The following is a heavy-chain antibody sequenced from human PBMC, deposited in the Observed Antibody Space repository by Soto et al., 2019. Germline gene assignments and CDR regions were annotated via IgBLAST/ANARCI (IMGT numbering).Heavy chain of an antibody. D-gene: IGHD6-13*01. Sequence: EVQLMESGGGLVQPGGSLRLSCAASEFSFSSYALNWVRQAPGKGLEWVSAISATGTTTYYADSVKGRFTISRDNSKRTLFLQMDSLSPEDTAVYSCATYSSPFDYWGQGTLVTVSS. CDR3: ATYSSPFDY. J-gene: IGHJ4*02. CDR1: EFSFSSYA. V-gene: IGHV3-23*01. CDR2: ISATGTTT.